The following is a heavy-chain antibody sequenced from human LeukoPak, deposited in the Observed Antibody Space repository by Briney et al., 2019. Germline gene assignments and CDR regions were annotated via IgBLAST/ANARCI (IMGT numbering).Heavy chain of an antibody. CDR3: AKDMLPHSSGWCDY. Sequence: GRSLRLSCAASGFTFDDYAMHWVRQAPGKGLEWVSGISWNSGSIGYADSVKGRFTISRDNAKNSLYLQMNSLRAEDTALYYCAKDMLPHSSGWCDYWGQGTLVTVSS. CDR1: GFTFDDYA. V-gene: IGHV3-9*01. J-gene: IGHJ4*02. D-gene: IGHD6-19*01. CDR2: ISWNSGSI.